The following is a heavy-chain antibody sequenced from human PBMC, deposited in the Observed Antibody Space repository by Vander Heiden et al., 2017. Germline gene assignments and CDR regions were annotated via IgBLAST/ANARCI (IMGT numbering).Heavy chain of an antibody. V-gene: IGHV4-31*03. D-gene: IGHD3-22*01. CDR1: GGPISSGGYP. J-gene: IGHJ5*02. CDR3: AREYDSSGYVT. Sequence: QVQLQESGPGLVKPSQTLSLTCTVSGGPISSGGYPWSWIRQHPGKGLEWIGYIYYSGSTYYNPSLKSRVTISVDTSKNQFSLKLSSVTAADTAVYYCAREYDSSGYVTWGQGTLVTVSS. CDR2: IYYSGST.